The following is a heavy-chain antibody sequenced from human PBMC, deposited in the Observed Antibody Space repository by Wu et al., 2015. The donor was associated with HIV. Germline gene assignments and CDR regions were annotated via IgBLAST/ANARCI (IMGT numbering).Heavy chain of an antibody. J-gene: IGHJ6*03. V-gene: IGHV1-69*12. D-gene: IGHD2-2*02. CDR3: ARVIKGYCSSTSCYTDYYYYMDV. Sequence: QVQLVQXGAEVKKPGSSVKVSCKASGGTFSSYAISWVRQAPGQGLEWMGGIIPIFGTANYAQKFQGRVTITADESTSTAYMELSSLRSEDTAVYYCARVIKGYCSSTSCYTDYYYYMDVWGKGTTVTVSS. CDR2: IIPIFGTA. CDR1: GGTFSSYA.